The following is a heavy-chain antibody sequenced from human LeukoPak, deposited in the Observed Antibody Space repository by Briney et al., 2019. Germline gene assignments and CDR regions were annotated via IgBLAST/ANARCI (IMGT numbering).Heavy chain of an antibody. Sequence: PSETLSLTFTVSGGSISSSSYHWGWIRQPPGKGLGWIGSIYYSGSTYYNPSLKSRVTISVDTSKNQFSLKLSSVTAADTAVYYCARGGSSLPKGYYFDYWGQGTLLTDSS. CDR2: IYYSGST. D-gene: IGHD3-10*01. CDR1: GGSISSSSYH. V-gene: IGHV4-39*07. J-gene: IGHJ4*02. CDR3: ARGGSSLPKGYYFDY.